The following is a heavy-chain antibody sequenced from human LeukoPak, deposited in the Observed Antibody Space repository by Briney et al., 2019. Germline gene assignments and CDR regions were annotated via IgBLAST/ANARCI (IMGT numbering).Heavy chain of an antibody. CDR3: AKDYYGSGTYYDYDAFDI. CDR1: EFTFSGYV. J-gene: IGHJ3*02. Sequence: PGGSLRLSCAASEFTFSGYVMSWVRQAPGKGLEWVSSLDGDGRRTYYADSVKGRFTISRDNSKNTLYLQMNSLRAEDTAVYYCAKDYYGSGTYYDYDAFDIWGQGTMVTVSS. CDR2: LDGDGRRT. V-gene: IGHV3-23*01. D-gene: IGHD3-10*01.